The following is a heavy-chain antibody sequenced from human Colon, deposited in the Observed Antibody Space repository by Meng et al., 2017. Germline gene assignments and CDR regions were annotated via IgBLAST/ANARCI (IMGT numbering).Heavy chain of an antibody. CDR1: ACSTSSSSYY. Sequence: GSLRLSCTVSACSTSSSSYYWGWFRQPPGKGLEWFGGIYYSGSTYYNQSLKSRVTISVDTSKNQFSLKLSSVTAADTAVYYCARGVVGATFSGDCFDPWGQGTLVTVSS. J-gene: IGHJ5*02. D-gene: IGHD1-26*01. CDR2: IYYSGST. CDR3: ARGVVGATFSGDCFDP. V-gene: IGHV4-39*07.